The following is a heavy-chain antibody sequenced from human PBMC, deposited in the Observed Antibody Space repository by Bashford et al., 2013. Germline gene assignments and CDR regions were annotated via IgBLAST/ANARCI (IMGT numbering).Heavy chain of an antibody. V-gene: IGHV3-23*01. CDR2: ISGGGGST. D-gene: IGHD4-17*01. J-gene: IGHJ4*02. Sequence: VRQAPGKGLEWVSAISGGGGSTYYADSVKGRFTISRDNSKNTLYLQMNSLRAEDTAVYYCATNYGDYVGYWGPGTLVTVSS. CDR3: ATNYGDYVGY.